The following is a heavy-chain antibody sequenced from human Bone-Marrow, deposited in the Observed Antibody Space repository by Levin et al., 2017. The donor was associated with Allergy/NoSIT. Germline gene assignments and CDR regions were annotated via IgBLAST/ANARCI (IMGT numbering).Heavy chain of an antibody. Sequence: GGSLRLSCAASGFTFSDYAMAWVRQAPGRGLEWVASVSGAGASTYYTDSVRGRFTVSRDNLRNTLFLQMNSLKDEDTAVYFCAKDFEAAAGYYFDYWGQGTLVTVSS. CDR1: GFTFSDYA. D-gene: IGHD6-13*01. V-gene: IGHV3-23*01. CDR3: AKDFEAAAGYYFDY. J-gene: IGHJ4*02. CDR2: VSGAGAST.